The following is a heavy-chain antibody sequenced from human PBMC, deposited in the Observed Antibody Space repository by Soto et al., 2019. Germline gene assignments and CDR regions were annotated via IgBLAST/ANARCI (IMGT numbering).Heavy chain of an antibody. CDR3: ARAGTYYDFWSGYFTFDY. CDR1: GFTFSSYS. V-gene: IGHV3-48*02. D-gene: IGHD3-3*01. CDR2: ISSSSTI. J-gene: IGHJ4*02. Sequence: GGSLRLSCAASGFTFSSYSMNWVRQAPGKGLEWVSYISSSSTIYYADSVKGRFTISRDNAKNSLYLQMNGLRDEDTAVYYCARAGTYYDFWSGYFTFDYWGQGTLVTVSS.